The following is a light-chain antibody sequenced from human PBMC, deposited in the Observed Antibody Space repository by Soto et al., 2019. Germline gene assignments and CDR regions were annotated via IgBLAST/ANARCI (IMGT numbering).Light chain of an antibody. CDR1: QDIKYY. J-gene: IGKJ4*01. Sequence: DIQMTQSPSAMSASVGDRVTINCRASQDIKYYLAWFQQKPGKVPKRLIYSASSLQSGVPSRFSGSGSWTKFTLTISGLQPEDSATYYCLQHNSYPLTFGGGTKVEIK. V-gene: IGKV1-17*03. CDR3: LQHNSYPLT. CDR2: SAS.